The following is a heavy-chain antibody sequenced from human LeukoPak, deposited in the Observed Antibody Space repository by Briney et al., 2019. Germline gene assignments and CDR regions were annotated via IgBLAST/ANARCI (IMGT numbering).Heavy chain of an antibody. D-gene: IGHD6-19*01. J-gene: IGHJ5*02. Sequence: ASVKVSCKASGYTFTSYGISWVRQAPGQGLEWMGWISAYNGNTNYAQKLQGRVTMTTDTSTSTAYMELRSLRSDDTAVYYCARVASRPRYSSGPAWYWFDPWGQGTLVTVSS. CDR3: ARVASRPRYSSGPAWYWFDP. CDR2: ISAYNGNT. CDR1: GYTFTSYG. V-gene: IGHV1-18*01.